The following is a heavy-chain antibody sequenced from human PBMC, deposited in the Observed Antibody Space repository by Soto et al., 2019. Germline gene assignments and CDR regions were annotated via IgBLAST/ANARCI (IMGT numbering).Heavy chain of an antibody. V-gene: IGHV4-34*01. J-gene: IGHJ5*02. CDR2: INHSGST. D-gene: IGHD3-10*01. Sequence: SETLSLTCAVYGGSFSGYYWSWIRQPPGKGLEWIGEINHSGSTNYNPSLKSRVTISVDTSKNQFSLKLSSVTAADTAVYYCAGEGYYGSGSYYKWWFDPWGQGTLVTVSS. CDR1: GGSFSGYY. CDR3: AGEGYYGSGSYYKWWFDP.